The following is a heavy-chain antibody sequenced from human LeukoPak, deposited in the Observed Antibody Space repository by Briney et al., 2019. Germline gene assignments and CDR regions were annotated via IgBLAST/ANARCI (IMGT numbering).Heavy chain of an antibody. V-gene: IGHV4-31*03. CDR1: GGSISSGGYY. J-gene: IGHJ4*02. D-gene: IGHD2-2*02. Sequence: SETLSLTCTVSGGSISSGGYYWSWIRQHPGKGLEWIGYIYYSGSTYYNPSLKSRVTISVDTSKNQFSLKLSSVTAADTAVYYCASLVALGYCSSTSCYTSDYWGQGTLVTVSS. CDR3: ASLVALGYCSSTSCYTSDY. CDR2: IYYSGST.